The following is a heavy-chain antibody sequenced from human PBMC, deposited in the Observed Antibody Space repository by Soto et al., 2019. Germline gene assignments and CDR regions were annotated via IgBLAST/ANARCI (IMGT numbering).Heavy chain of an antibody. V-gene: IGHV3-66*01. CDR3: VRENYYYGMDV. CDR2: INNAGST. J-gene: IGHJ6*02. Sequence: EVPLVASGGTLVQPGGSLKLSCAASGFDASVNFMTWVRQAPGKGLEWVTAINNAGSTFYADSVKGRFSISRDDSKNTLYLQMNSLRVEDTAMYYCVRENYYYGMDVWGQGTAVTVSS. CDR1: GFDASVNF.